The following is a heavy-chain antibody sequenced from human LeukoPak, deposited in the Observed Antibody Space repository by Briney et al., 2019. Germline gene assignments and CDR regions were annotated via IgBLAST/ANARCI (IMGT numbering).Heavy chain of an antibody. CDR1: GGTFSSYA. D-gene: IGHD3-10*01. CDR3: ARAKGPRLLWFGESLNY. V-gene: IGHV1-69*13. Sequence: ASVKVSCKASGGTFSSYAISWVRQAPGQGLEWMGGIIPIFGTANYAQKFQGRVTITADESTSTAYMELSSLRSEDTAVYYCARAKGPRLLWFGESLNYWGQGTLVTVSS. CDR2: IIPIFGTA. J-gene: IGHJ4*02.